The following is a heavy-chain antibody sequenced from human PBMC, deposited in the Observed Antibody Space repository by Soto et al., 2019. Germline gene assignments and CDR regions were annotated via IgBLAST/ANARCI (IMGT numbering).Heavy chain of an antibody. J-gene: IGHJ5*02. Sequence: GGSLRLSCAASGFTFDDYAMHWVRQAPGKGLEWVSGISWNSGSIGCADSVKGRFTISRDNAKNSLYLQMNSLRAEDTALYYCAKEIVGAPGWFDPWGQGTLVTVSS. CDR2: ISWNSGSI. CDR1: GFTFDDYA. CDR3: AKEIVGAPGWFDP. D-gene: IGHD1-26*01. V-gene: IGHV3-9*01.